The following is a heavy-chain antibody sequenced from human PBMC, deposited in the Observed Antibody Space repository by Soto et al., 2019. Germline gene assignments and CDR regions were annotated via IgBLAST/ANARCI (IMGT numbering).Heavy chain of an antibody. D-gene: IGHD6-6*01. CDR3: ARDQLVRRYYYYGMDV. Sequence: GASVKVSCKASGGTFSSYAISWVRQAPGQGLEWMGGIIPIFGTANYAQKFQGRVTIIADKSTSTAYMELSSLRSEDTAVYYCARDQLVRRYYYYGMDVWGQGTTVTVSS. CDR1: GGTFSSYA. V-gene: IGHV1-69*06. J-gene: IGHJ6*02. CDR2: IIPIFGTA.